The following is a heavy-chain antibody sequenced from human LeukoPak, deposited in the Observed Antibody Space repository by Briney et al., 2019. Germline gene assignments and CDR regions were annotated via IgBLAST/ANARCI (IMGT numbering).Heavy chain of an antibody. CDR2: ISHDGNNE. J-gene: IGHJ4*01. Sequence: GGSLRLSCAASGFTFRNYYMHWVRQAPGKGLEWVAVISHDGNNEYYADSVNGRISLSRANSMNTLYLQLNSLRTEDTAMYCCARDLSCHLTYDYWGQGTLVTVSS. CDR1: GFTFRNYY. CDR3: ARDLSCHLTYDY. V-gene: IGHV3-30-3*01. D-gene: IGHD3-9*01.